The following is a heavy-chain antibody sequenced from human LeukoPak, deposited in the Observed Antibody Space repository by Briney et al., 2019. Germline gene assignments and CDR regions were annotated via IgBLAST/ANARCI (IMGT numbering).Heavy chain of an antibody. D-gene: IGHD3-22*01. CDR3: ARGTVVVSNYYYYGMDV. Sequence: SETLSLTCTVSGGSISSYYWSWIRQPAGKGLEWIGRIYTSGSTNYNPSLKSRVTMSVDTSKNQFSLKLSSVTAADTAVYYCARGTVVVSNYYYYGMDVWGQGTLVTVSS. J-gene: IGHJ6*02. V-gene: IGHV4-4*07. CDR1: GGSISSYY. CDR2: IYTSGST.